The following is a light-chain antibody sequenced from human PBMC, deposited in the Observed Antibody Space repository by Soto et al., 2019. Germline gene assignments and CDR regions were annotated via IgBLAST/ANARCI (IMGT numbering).Light chain of an antibody. CDR1: QSVSSD. J-gene: IGKJ5*01. Sequence: EIVLTQSPATLSLSPGERATFSCSASQSVSSDLVWYQQKPGQAPRLLIYGASSRATGIPDRFSGSGSGTDFSLTISRLEPEDFAVYYCQQYGSSPLITFGQGTRLEIK. CDR2: GAS. V-gene: IGKV3-20*01. CDR3: QQYGSSPLIT.